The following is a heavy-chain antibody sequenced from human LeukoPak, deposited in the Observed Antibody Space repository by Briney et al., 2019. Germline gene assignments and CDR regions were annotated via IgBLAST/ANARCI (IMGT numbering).Heavy chain of an antibody. CDR3: ARVVRGTNHWFDP. J-gene: IGHJ5*02. CDR2: IIPIFGTA. CDR1: GRTFSSYA. Sequence: EASVKVSCKASGRTFSSYAISWVRPAAGKGLEWMGGIIPIFGTANYAQKFQGTVTITTDESTSTAYMEISSLRSEDTALYYCARVVRGTNHWFDPWGQGTLVTVSS. D-gene: IGHD3-10*02. V-gene: IGHV1-69*05.